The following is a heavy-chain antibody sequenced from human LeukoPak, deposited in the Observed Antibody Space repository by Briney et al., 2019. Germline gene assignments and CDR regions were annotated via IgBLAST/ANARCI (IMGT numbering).Heavy chain of an antibody. CDR1: GFTFSSYA. V-gene: IGHV3-30-3*01. CDR3: ARALGGDFWSGYYCWFDP. D-gene: IGHD3-3*01. Sequence: PGGSRRLSCAASGFTFSSYAMHWVRQAPGKGLEWVAVISYDGSNKYYADSVKGRFTISRDNAKNSLYLQMNSLRAEDTAVYYCARALGGDFWSGYYCWFDPRGQGTLVTVSS. CDR2: ISYDGSNK. J-gene: IGHJ5*02.